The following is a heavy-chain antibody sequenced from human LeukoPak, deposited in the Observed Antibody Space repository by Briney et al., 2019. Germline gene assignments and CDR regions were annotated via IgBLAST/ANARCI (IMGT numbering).Heavy chain of an antibody. V-gene: IGHV3-21*01. Sequence: GGSLRLSCAASGFTFSSYSMNWVRQAPGKGLEWVSSISSSSDYIYYADSVKGRFTVSRDNAKNSLYLQMNSLRAEDTAVYYCASGLSAAGMYYYYYMAVWGKGTTVTISS. CDR2: ISSSSDYI. CDR1: GFTFSSYS. D-gene: IGHD6-13*01. J-gene: IGHJ6*03. CDR3: ASGLSAAGMYYYYYMAV.